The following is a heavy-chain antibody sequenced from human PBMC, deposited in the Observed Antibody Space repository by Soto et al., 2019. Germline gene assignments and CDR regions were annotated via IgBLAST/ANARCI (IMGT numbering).Heavy chain of an antibody. D-gene: IGHD1-1*01. Sequence: QVQLVESGGGVVQPVRSLRLSCTASGFTFSSDAMHWVRQAPGKGLEWVALIWSDGSNKYYVDYVKGRFTISRDNSKNTLYLQMNSLRAEDTAVYYCARGGVSDNRFYYGMDVWGQGTTVTVSS. V-gene: IGHV3-33*01. CDR2: IWSDGSNK. J-gene: IGHJ6*02. CDR3: ARGGVSDNRFYYGMDV. CDR1: GFTFSSDA.